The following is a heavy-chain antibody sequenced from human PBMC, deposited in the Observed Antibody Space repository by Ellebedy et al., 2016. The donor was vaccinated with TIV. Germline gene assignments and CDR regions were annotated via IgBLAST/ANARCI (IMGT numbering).Heavy chain of an antibody. V-gene: IGHV3-11*05. J-gene: IGHJ4*02. CDR1: GFAFGDYY. D-gene: IGHD3/OR15-3a*01. CDR3: ARDHTPTFYDVFDYDPIFKY. Sequence: GESLKISXAASGFAFGDYYMTWIRQAPGKGLEWVASISNVATYTLYADSVEGRFTVSRDNAKNSLYLQMNSLRVDDTATYYCARDHTPTFYDVFDYDPIFKYWGQGALVTVSS. CDR2: ISNVAT.